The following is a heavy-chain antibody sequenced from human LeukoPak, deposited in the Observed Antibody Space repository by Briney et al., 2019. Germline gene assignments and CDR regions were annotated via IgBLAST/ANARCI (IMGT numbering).Heavy chain of an antibody. Sequence: PSETLYLTCTVSGGSISSYYWSWIRQPAGKGLEWIGRIYTSGSTNYNPSLKSRVTMSVDTSKNQFSLKLSSVTAADTAVYYCARDYYDSSGYRFGDWYFDLWGRGTLVTVSS. J-gene: IGHJ2*01. D-gene: IGHD3-22*01. CDR1: GGSISSYY. CDR3: ARDYYDSSGYRFGDWYFDL. CDR2: IYTSGST. V-gene: IGHV4-4*07.